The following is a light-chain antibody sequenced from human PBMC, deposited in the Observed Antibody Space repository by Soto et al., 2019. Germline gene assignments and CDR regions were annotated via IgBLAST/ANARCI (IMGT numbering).Light chain of an antibody. CDR3: QQYDDWAFT. Sequence: EIVLTQSPATLSLSPGERATLSCRASQSVSTYLAWYQQQPGQAPRLLIYDASNRATGIPARFSGSGSGTEFTLTISSLQSEDFAIYYCQQYDDWAFTFGPGTKVDIK. CDR1: QSVSTY. V-gene: IGKV3-11*01. CDR2: DAS. J-gene: IGKJ3*01.